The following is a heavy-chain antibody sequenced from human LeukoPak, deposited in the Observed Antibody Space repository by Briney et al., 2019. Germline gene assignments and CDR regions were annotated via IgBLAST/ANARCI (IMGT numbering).Heavy chain of an antibody. Sequence: SQTLSLTCTVSGGSISSGGYYWSWIRQHPGKGLEWIGYIYYSGSTYYNPSFKSRVTISVDTSKNQFSLKLSSVTAADTAVYYCARDGSGSYYIDYWGQGTLVTVSS. J-gene: IGHJ4*02. CDR2: IYYSGST. CDR1: GGSISSGGYY. D-gene: IGHD3-10*01. V-gene: IGHV4-31*03. CDR3: ARDGSGSYYIDY.